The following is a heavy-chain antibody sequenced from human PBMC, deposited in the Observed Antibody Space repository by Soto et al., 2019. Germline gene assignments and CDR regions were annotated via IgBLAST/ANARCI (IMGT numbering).Heavy chain of an antibody. V-gene: IGHV1-69*06. CDR1: GYTFTSYG. CDR3: AREEYSSLQSTRASRYYYGMDV. J-gene: IGHJ6*02. Sequence: SVKVSCKASGYTFTSYGISWVRQAPGQGLEWMGGIIPIFGTANYAQKFQGRVTITADKSTSTAYMELSSLRSEDTAVYYCAREEYSSLQSTRASRYYYGMDVWGQGTTVTVSS. D-gene: IGHD6-6*01. CDR2: IIPIFGTA.